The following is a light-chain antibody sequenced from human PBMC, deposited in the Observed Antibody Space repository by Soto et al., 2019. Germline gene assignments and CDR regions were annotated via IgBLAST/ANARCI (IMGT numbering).Light chain of an antibody. Sequence: QSALTQPPSVSGSPGQSDTISCTGTSSDVGGYNRVSWYQQPPGTAPKLMIYEVSNRPSGVPDRFSGSKSGNTASLTISGLQTDDEADYYCSSYTSSSTYVFGTGTKLTVL. CDR3: SSYTSSSTYV. CDR1: SSDVGGYNR. J-gene: IGLJ1*01. CDR2: EVS. V-gene: IGLV2-18*02.